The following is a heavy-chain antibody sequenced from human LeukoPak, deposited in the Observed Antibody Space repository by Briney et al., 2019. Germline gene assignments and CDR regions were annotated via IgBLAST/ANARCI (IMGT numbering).Heavy chain of an antibody. CDR3: AKDRPLVAKYPPSSGMDV. Sequence: GGSLRLSCAASGFTFSSHGLHWVRQAPGKGPEWVAVISYDGSDKYYADSVKDRFTISRDNSKNTLYLQMNSLRTEDTAVYYCAKDRPLVAKYPPSSGMDVWGQGTTVTVSS. D-gene: IGHD2-2*01. CDR1: GFTFSSHG. J-gene: IGHJ6*02. CDR2: ISYDGSDK. V-gene: IGHV3-30*18.